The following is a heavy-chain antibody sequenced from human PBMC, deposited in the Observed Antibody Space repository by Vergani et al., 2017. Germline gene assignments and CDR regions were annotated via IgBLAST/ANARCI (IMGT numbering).Heavy chain of an antibody. CDR2: IYSGGST. D-gene: IGHD3-3*01. CDR1: GFTVSSNY. V-gene: IGHV3-53*02. CDR3: ARVYYDFWSGYYDAFDI. Sequence: EVQLVETGGGLIQPGGSLRLSCAASGFTVSSNYMSWVRQAPGKGLEWVSVIYSGGSTYYADSVKGRFTISRDNAKNSLYLQMNSLRAEDTAVYYCARVYYDFWSGYYDAFDIWGQGTMVTVSS. J-gene: IGHJ3*02.